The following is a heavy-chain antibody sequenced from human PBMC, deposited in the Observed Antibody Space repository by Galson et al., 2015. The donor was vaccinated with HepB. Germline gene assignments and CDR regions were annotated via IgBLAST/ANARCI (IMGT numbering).Heavy chain of an antibody. D-gene: IGHD5-12*01. V-gene: IGHV3-30*03. J-gene: IGHJ3*02. Sequence: SLRLSCAASGFTFGSYGMHWVRRAPGKGLEWVAVISYDGSNKYYADSVKGRFTISRDNAKNSLYLQMNSLRAEDTAVYYCARDPPSFPYIVATQAFDIWGQGTMVTVSS. CDR2: ISYDGSNK. CDR3: ARDPPSFPYIVATQAFDI. CDR1: GFTFGSYG.